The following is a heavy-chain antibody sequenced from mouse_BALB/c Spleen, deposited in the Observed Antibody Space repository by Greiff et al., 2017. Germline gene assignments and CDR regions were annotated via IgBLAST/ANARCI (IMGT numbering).Heavy chain of an antibody. CDR2: IWRGGST. J-gene: IGHJ3*01. Sequence: VKLVESGPSLVQPSQSLSITCTVSGFSLTSYGVHWVRQSPGKGLEWLGVIWRGGSTDYNAAFMSRLSITKDNSKSQVFFKMNSLQADDTAIYYCASTNITTAPWFAYWGQGTLGTVSA. CDR1: GFSLTSYG. V-gene: IGHV2-5-1*01. D-gene: IGHD1-1*01. CDR3: ASTNITTAPWFAY.